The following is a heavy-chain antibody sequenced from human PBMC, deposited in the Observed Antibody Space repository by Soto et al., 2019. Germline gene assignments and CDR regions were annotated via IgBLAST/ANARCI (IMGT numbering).Heavy chain of an antibody. J-gene: IGHJ4*02. CDR1: GGSFSGYY. D-gene: IGHD4-17*01. Sequence: SETLSLTCAVYGGSFSGYYWSWIRQPPGKGLEWIGEINHSGSTNYNPSLKSRVTISVDTSKNQFSLKLSSVTAADTAVYYCARESIYGEHKLDYWGQGTLVTVSS. V-gene: IGHV4-34*01. CDR3: ARESIYGEHKLDY. CDR2: INHSGST.